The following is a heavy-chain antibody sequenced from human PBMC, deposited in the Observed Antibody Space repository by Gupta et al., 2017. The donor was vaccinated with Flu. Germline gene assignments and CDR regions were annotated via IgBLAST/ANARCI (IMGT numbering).Heavy chain of an antibody. V-gene: IGHV1-69-2*01. J-gene: IGHJ6*02. CDR3: ATDSATGYDSFSYYGIDV. D-gene: IGHD3-9*01. Sequence: EVQVVQSGAEVKKPGTTVKISCKVSGNTFSDYYMHWVQQAPGKGLEWMGRIDPEEGETIYAEKCQGRVIITANTSTDTSYLEVSSLRSEDTAVYYCATDSATGYDSFSYYGIDVWGQGTTVTVSS. CDR1: GNTFSDYY. CDR2: IDPEEGET.